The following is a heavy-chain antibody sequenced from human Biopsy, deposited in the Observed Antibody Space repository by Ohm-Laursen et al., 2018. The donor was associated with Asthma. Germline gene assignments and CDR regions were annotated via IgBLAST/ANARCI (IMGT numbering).Heavy chain of an antibody. D-gene: IGHD1-26*01. V-gene: IGHV3-30*18. CDR2: ISFDGSNK. J-gene: IGHJ4*02. CDR3: AKDVFPGWELRRGPDY. Sequence: SLRLSCAASGFTFSNYGMHWVRQAPGKGLDWVAVISFDGSNKNYTDSVKARFTISRDNSRNTLHLQMNSLRAEDTAVYYCAKDVFPGWELRRGPDYWGQGTLVTVSS. CDR1: GFTFSNYG.